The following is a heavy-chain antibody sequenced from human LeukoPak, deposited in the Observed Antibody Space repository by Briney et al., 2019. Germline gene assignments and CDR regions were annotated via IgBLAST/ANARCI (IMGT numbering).Heavy chain of an antibody. J-gene: IGHJ4*02. Sequence: GGSLRLSCAASGFTFSSYWMHWVRHGPGKRLVWGSRISIDETTTYTADSVKGRFTIARDNAKNTLYLQMNSLRAEDTAVYYCARGTYSAYDLIDYWGQGSLVTVSS. CDR3: ARGTYSAYDLIDY. CDR1: GFTFSSYW. V-gene: IGHV3-74*01. D-gene: IGHD5-12*01. CDR2: ISIDETTT.